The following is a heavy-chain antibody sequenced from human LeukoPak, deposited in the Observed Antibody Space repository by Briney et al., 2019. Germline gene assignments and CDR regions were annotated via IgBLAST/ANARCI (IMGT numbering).Heavy chain of an antibody. CDR3: ARVGGGYDYHYYYNMDV. J-gene: IGHJ6*03. V-gene: IGHV1-2*06. Sequence: GASVKVSCKASGYTFTGYYMHWVRQAPGQGLEWMGRINPNSGGTNYAQKFQGRVTMTRDTSISTAYMELSRLRSDDTAVYYCARVGGGYDYHYYYNMDVWGKGTTVTVSS. CDR1: GYTFTGYY. CDR2: INPNSGGT. D-gene: IGHD5-12*01.